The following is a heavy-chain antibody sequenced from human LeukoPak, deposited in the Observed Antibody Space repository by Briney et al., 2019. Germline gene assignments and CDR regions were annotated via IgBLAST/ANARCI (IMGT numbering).Heavy chain of an antibody. CDR3: SRPPAGYYHSSSGYFSDPFDI. J-gene: IGHJ3*02. D-gene: IGHD3-22*01. Sequence: ASVKVSCKPSAYTFTNYYMHWVRQAPGQGLDWMGIINPSGGSTSYAQKFQGRVSMTRDTSTTTVYMELSSLRSEDTAVYCCSRPPAGYYHSSSGYFSDPFDISASGTILTVSS. V-gene: IGHV1-46*03. CDR2: INPSGGST. CDR1: AYTFTNYY.